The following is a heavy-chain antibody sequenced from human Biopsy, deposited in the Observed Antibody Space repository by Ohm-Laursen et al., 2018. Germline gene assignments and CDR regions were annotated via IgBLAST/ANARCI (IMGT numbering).Heavy chain of an antibody. CDR2: IYDRGST. CDR3: ARGMRSSGWPYFDS. Sequence: SLTLSRTCTVSGDSVSSGSFDWTCIRKPPGQGLEYIGYIYDRGSTANYNPSLESRVTMSVDMPKNQFSLKLSSVTAADTAIYYCARGMRSSGWPYFDSWGQGTLVTVSS. V-gene: IGHV4-61*01. J-gene: IGHJ4*02. CDR1: GDSVSSGSFD. D-gene: IGHD6-19*01.